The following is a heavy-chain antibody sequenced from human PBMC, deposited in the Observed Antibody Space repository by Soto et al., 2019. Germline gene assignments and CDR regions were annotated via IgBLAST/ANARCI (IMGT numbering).Heavy chain of an antibody. Sequence: QVQLVQSGAEVKKPGSSVKVSCKASGGTFSNYAISWVRQAPGQGLECMGGIIPIFGAATYAQKVQGRVTITADESASTVSMELSSLSSEETAIYYCARGGRTGYTFGKIDYWGPGTGVTVSS. CDR3: ARGGRTGYTFGKIDY. J-gene: IGHJ4*01. V-gene: IGHV1-69*01. D-gene: IGHD5-18*01. CDR2: IIPIFGAA. CDR1: GGTFSNYA.